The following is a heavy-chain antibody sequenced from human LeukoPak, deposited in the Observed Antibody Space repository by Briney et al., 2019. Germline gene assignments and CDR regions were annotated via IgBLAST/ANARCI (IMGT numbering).Heavy chain of an antibody. Sequence: GGSLRLSCAASGFTFSNYWMTWIRQAPGKGLEWVADINQDGNDKYYVDSVKGRFTISRDNTKSSVFLQMNSLRAEDTAVYYCAVTRTRGDHWGQGTLVTVSS. V-gene: IGHV3-7*03. CDR2: INQDGNDK. CDR3: AVTRTRGDH. CDR1: GFTFSNYW. D-gene: IGHD3-10*01. J-gene: IGHJ4*02.